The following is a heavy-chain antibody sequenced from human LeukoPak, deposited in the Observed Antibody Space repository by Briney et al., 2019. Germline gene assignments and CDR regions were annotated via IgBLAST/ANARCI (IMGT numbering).Heavy chain of an antibody. D-gene: IGHD2/OR15-2a*01. CDR2: IIPIFGTA. J-gene: IGHJ4*02. Sequence: SVKVSCEASGGTFSSYAISWVRQAPGQGLEWMGGIIPIFGTANYAQKFQGRVTITADESTSTAYMELSSLRSEDTAVYYCARDYRREKSIFTFLFDYWGQGTLVTVSS. V-gene: IGHV1-69*13. CDR3: ARDYRREKSIFTFLFDY. CDR1: GGTFSSYA.